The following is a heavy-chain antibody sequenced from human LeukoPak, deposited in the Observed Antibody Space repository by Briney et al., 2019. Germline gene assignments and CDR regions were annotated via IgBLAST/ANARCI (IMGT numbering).Heavy chain of an antibody. J-gene: IGHJ3*02. CDR3: ASSTDYNSLDAFDI. CDR2: SYYSGST. CDR1: GGSISSGSYY. V-gene: IGHV4-61*01. Sequence: SQTLSLTCTVSGGSISSGSYYWSGIRQPPGKGLEWIGYSYYSGSTNYNPSLKSRVTISVDTSKNQLSLKLSSVTAADTAVYYCASSTDYNSLDAFDIWGQGTMVTVSS. D-gene: IGHD3-10*01.